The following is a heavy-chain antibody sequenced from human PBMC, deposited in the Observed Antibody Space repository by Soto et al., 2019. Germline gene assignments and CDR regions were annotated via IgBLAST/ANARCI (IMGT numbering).Heavy chain of an antibody. V-gene: IGHV1-69*06. D-gene: IGHD6-13*01. CDR2: IIPSLGTP. CDR3: ASSDGTSWYGDY. CDR1: GGTFNNYA. J-gene: IGHJ4*02. Sequence: QVQLVQSGAEVKKPGSSVKVSCKASGGTFNNYAVTWVRQAPGQGLEWMGGIIPSLGTPNYAQKFQGRVTITADTSTGTAYMELSSLRSEDTAVYYCASSDGTSWYGDYWGQGTLVTVSS.